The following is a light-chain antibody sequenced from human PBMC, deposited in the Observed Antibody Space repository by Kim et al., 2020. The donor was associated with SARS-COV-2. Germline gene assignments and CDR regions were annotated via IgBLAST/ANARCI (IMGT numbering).Light chain of an antibody. CDR3: QQGYITPFT. J-gene: IGKJ3*01. CDR1: QSISSH. V-gene: IGKV1-39*01. Sequence: DIQMTQSPSSLSASVGDRVTITCRTTQSISSHLNWYQQKPGRAPKLLISAASTLQGGVPSRFSGSGSETDFTLTISSLQPEDFATYFCQQGYITPFTFGPGTKLEI. CDR2: AAS.